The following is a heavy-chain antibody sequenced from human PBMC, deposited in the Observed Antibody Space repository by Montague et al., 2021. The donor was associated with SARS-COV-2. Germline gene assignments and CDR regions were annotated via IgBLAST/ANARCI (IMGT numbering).Heavy chain of an antibody. V-gene: IGHV2-70*01. Sequence: PELVKPTQTLTLTCTFSGFSLSTSGMCVSWIRQPPGKALEWLALIDWDDDKYYSTSLKTRLTISKDTSKNQVVLTMTNMDPVDTATYYCARINSDPLDYYYYGMDVWGQGTTVTVSS. D-gene: IGHD1-1*01. CDR1: GFSLSTSGMC. J-gene: IGHJ6*02. CDR2: IDWDDDK. CDR3: ARINSDPLDYYYYGMDV.